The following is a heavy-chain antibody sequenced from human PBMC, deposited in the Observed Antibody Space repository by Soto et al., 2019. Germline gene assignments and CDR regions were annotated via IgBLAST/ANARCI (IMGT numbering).Heavy chain of an antibody. Sequence: GGSLRLSCAASGFTFTNAWMNWVRQAPGKGLEWVGRIKTKTDGGTTDYAAPVKGRFTISRDDSKTTLYLQMNTLKTEDTAVYYCTTDWEIMITFLGVTDYYYVMDVCGQGTTVTVSS. CDR1: GFTFTNAW. J-gene: IGHJ6*02. D-gene: IGHD3-16*01. CDR2: IKTKTDGGTT. CDR3: TTDWEIMITFLGVTDYYYVMDV. V-gene: IGHV3-15*07.